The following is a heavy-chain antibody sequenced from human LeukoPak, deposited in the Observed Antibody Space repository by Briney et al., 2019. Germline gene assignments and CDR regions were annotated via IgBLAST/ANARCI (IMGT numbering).Heavy chain of an antibody. V-gene: IGHV4-59*10. J-gene: IGHJ2*01. CDR2: ISTSGST. CDR1: GGSFSNYY. CDR3: ARGIWEMATIPYWYFDI. Sequence: SETLSLTCAVYGGSFSNYYWSWIRQPPGKGLEWIGRISTSGSTNYNPSLKSRVTMSVDTSKNQFSLKLSSVTAADTALYYCARGIWEMATIPYWYFDIWGRGTLVTVSS. D-gene: IGHD5-24*01.